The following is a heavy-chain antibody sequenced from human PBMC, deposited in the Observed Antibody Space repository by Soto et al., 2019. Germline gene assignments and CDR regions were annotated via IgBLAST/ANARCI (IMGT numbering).Heavy chain of an antibody. J-gene: IGHJ4*02. CDR1: GGSISSSSYY. D-gene: IGHD1-7*01. V-gene: IGHV4-39*01. Sequence: SETLSLTCTVSGGSISSSSYYWGWIRQPPGKGLEWIGSIYYVGSTYYNPSLKSRVTISVDTSKHQFSLKLSSVTAADTAVYYPASTCLTGASVYYYDYWGQGTLVNASS. CDR3: ASTCLTGASVYYYDY. CDR2: IYYVGST.